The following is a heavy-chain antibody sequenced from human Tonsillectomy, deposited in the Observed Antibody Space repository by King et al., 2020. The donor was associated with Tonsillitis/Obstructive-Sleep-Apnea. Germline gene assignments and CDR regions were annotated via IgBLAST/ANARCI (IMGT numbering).Heavy chain of an antibody. CDR1: GFSLSNARMG. CDR3: ARSEAARDYYYYGMDV. Sequence: TLKESGPVLVKPTETLTLTCTVSGFSLSNARMGVSWIRQPPGKALEWLAHIFSNDEKSYSPSLKSRLTISKDTSKRQVVLTMTNMDPVDTATYYCARSEAARDYYYYGMDVWGQGTTVTVSS. J-gene: IGHJ6*02. CDR2: IFSNDEK. V-gene: IGHV2-26*01. D-gene: IGHD6-25*01.